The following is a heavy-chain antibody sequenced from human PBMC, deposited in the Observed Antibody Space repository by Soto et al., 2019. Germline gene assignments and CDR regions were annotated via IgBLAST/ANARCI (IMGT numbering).Heavy chain of an antibody. CDR3: ARGDWNDGGGNYFDY. CDR2: IWYDGSNK. Sequence: QVQLVESGGGVVQPGRSLRLSCAASGFTFSSYGMHWVRQAPGKGLEWVAVIWYDGSNKYYADSVKGRFTISRDNSKNTLYLQMNSLRAEDTAVYYCARGDWNDGGGNYFDYWGQGTLVTVSS. CDR1: GFTFSSYG. V-gene: IGHV3-33*01. D-gene: IGHD1-1*01. J-gene: IGHJ4*02.